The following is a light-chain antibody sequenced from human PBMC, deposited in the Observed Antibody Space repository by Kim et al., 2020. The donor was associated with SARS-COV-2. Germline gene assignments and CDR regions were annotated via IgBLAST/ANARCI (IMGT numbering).Light chain of an antibody. CDR1: QSVSSN. CDR2: DAS. CDR3: QQYNNWPLT. Sequence: EIVMTQSPGTLSVSPGERVTLSCRASQSVSSNLAWYEQKAGKTPRLVMYDASTRATGIPARFSGSGFGTEFTLTIGSLQSEDFAVYYCQQYNNWPLTFGQGTRLEIK. J-gene: IGKJ5*01. V-gene: IGKV3D-15*01.